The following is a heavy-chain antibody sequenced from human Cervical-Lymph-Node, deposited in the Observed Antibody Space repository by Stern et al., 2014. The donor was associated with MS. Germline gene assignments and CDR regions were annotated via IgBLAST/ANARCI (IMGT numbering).Heavy chain of an antibody. J-gene: IGHJ6*02. Sequence: MQLVQSGGGLVQPGGSLRLSCAASGFTFNTYWMHWVRQAPGKGLMWVSRINTDGSNTKNADFVKGRITISRDNAKNTLFLEMTSLRADDTAVYYCVRERRAVPSAPYFGLRYSYERFNNYYYGMDVWGQGTTVTVSS. CDR1: GFTFNTYW. CDR3: VRERRAVPSAPYFGLRYSYERFNNYYYGMDV. D-gene: IGHD5-12*01. CDR2: INTDGSNT. V-gene: IGHV3-74*01.